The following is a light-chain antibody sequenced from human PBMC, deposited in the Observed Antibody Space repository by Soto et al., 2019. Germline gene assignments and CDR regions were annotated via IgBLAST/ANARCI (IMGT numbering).Light chain of an antibody. CDR1: SSNIGDNP. V-gene: IGLV1-40*01. CDR2: DNT. J-gene: IGLJ3*02. Sequence: QSVLTQPPSASGTPGQRITISCSGSSSNIGDNPVNWYQQLPGAAPKLLIYDNTHRPSGVPNRFSGSKSGTSASLAITGLQAEDEADYYCQSYDSGLSGHWVFGGGTKVTVL. CDR3: QSYDSGLSGHWV.